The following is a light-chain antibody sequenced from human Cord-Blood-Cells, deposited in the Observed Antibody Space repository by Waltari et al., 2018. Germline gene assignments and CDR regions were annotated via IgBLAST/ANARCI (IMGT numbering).Light chain of an antibody. CDR3: QKYYRAPYT. J-gene: IGKJ2*01. CDR2: WAC. CDR1: QSVLYSSNNKNY. V-gene: IGKV4-1*01. Sequence: DIVMTQSPASLAVSLGERATINCQSGQSVLYSSNNKNYLAWYQQKPAHPPKLLVYWACTREAAVTGRCSGSGSGTDFTRTIRSLQAEDAEVYYRQKYYRAPYTFGQGTKLEIK.